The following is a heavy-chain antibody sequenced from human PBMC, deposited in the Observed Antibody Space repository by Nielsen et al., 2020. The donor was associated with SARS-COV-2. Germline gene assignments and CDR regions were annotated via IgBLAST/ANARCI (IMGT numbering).Heavy chain of an antibody. CDR3: ARDSYSSERGSYYHQPGY. D-gene: IGHD1-26*01. J-gene: IGHJ4*02. V-gene: IGHV3-48*04. CDR1: GFIFNTYG. CDR2: ISDDNTI. Sequence: GESLKISCEASGFIFNTYGMNWVRQAPGKGLEWISYISDDNTIFYADSVKGRFTISRDNAKNSLDLQMNSLRAEDTAVYYCARDSYSSERGSYYHQPGYWGQGTLVTVSS.